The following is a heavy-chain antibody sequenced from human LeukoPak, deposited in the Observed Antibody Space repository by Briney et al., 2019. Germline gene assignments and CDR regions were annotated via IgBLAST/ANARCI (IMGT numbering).Heavy chain of an antibody. CDR1: GGTFSSYA. CDR2: IIPIFDTA. J-gene: IGHJ4*02. Sequence: SVKVSCKASGGTFSSYAINWVRQAPGQGLEWMGGIIPIFDTANYAQKFQGRATITTDESTSTAYMELSSLRSEDTAVYYCARPKSSGWYGFDYWGQGTLVTVSS. V-gene: IGHV1-69*05. CDR3: ARPKSSGWYGFDY. D-gene: IGHD6-19*01.